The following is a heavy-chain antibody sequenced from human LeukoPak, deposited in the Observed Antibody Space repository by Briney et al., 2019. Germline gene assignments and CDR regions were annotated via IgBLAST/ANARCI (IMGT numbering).Heavy chain of an antibody. Sequence: GRSLRLSCAASGFTFDDYAMHWDRQAPGNGLEWVSGISWNSGSIGNADYVKGRFTIYRNNAKNSLYLQMNGLSAEDTALYYCSKGLFMRITFGGVIVPFDYGGQGTLVTVSS. D-gene: IGHD3-16*02. CDR2: ISWNSGSI. J-gene: IGHJ4*02. CDR3: SKGLFMRITFGGVIVPFDY. V-gene: IGHV3-9*01. CDR1: GFTFDDYA.